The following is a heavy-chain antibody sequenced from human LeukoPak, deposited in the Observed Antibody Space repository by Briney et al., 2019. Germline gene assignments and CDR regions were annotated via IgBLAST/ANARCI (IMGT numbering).Heavy chain of an antibody. CDR3: ARGQNTAMVDY. D-gene: IGHD5-18*01. J-gene: IGHJ4*02. V-gene: IGHV3-53*01. CDR1: GFTVSSNY. CDR2: IYSGGST. Sequence: RGSLRLSCAASGFTVSSNYMSWVRQAPGKGLEWVSVIYSGGSTYYADSVKGRFTISRDNSKNTLYLQMNSLRAEDTAVYYCARGQNTAMVDYWGQGTLVTVSS.